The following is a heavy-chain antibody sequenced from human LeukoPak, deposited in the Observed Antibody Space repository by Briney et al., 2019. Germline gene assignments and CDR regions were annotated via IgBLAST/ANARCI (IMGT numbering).Heavy chain of an antibody. J-gene: IGHJ4*02. CDR2: LTAGGSST. CDR1: GFSVSNYA. Sequence: GGSLRLSCAASGFSVSNYALSWVRQAPGRGLEWVSSLTAGGSSTYNTDSVEGRFTISRDISKNTLYMQMNGLRAEDTAIYYCARGGGLQRRYFEYWGQGTLLTVSS. D-gene: IGHD2-15*01. V-gene: IGHV3-23*01. CDR3: ARGGGLQRRYFEY.